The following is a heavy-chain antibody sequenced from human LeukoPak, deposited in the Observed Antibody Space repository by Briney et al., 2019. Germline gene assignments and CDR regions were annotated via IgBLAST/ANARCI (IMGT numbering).Heavy chain of an antibody. J-gene: IGHJ4*02. CDR3: ARAPWDTVVVTVDY. V-gene: IGHV3-23*01. D-gene: IGHD2-21*02. CDR1: GFTFDDYA. Sequence: GGSLRLSCAASGFTFDDYAMSWVRQAPGKGLEWVSAISGSGGSTYYADSVKGRFTISRDNSKNTLYLQMNSLRAEDRAIYYCARAPWDTVVVTVDYWGQGTLVTVSS. CDR2: ISGSGGST.